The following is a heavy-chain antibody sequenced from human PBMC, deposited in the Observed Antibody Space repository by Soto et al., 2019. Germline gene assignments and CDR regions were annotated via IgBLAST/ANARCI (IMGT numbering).Heavy chain of an antibody. D-gene: IGHD1-1*01. CDR1: GFTFSSYA. V-gene: IGHV3-23*01. CDR3: AKVGTTGTYAYYYYYMDV. Sequence: EVQLLESGGGLVQPGGSLRLSCAASGFTFSSYAMSWVRQAPGKGLEWVSAISGSGGYTYYADSVKGRFTISRDNSKNTLYLLMNSLRAEDTAVYYCAKVGTTGTYAYYYYYMDVWGKGTTVTVSS. J-gene: IGHJ6*03. CDR2: ISGSGGYT.